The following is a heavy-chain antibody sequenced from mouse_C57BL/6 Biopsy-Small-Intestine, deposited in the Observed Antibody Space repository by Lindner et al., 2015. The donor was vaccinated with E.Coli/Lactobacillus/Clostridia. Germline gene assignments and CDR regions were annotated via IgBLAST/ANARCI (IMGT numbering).Heavy chain of an antibody. CDR1: GYSFTGYF. CDR2: INPYNGDT. CDR3: ARGGDFDY. J-gene: IGHJ2*01. V-gene: IGHV1-20*01. Sequence: DSVKISCKASGYSFTGYFMNWVMQSHGKSLEWIGRINPYNGDTFYNQKFKGKATLTVDKSSSTAHMELRSLTSEDSAVYYCARGGDFDYWGQGTTLTVSS.